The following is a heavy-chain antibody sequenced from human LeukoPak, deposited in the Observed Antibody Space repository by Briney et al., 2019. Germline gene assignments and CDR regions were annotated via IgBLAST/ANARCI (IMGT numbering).Heavy chain of an antibody. J-gene: IGHJ4*02. CDR3: ARDHFVDGSNSRIFFAS. D-gene: IGHD5-24*01. CDR1: GFTFTTYW. Sequence: GFLRVSCAASGFTFTTYWMNWVRQAPGKGLEWVASIKQDGSEKQYVDSVKGRFTIPRDNAKNSLYLYMNSLRVEDTAVYYCARDHFVDGSNSRIFFASWGQGTLVTVSS. V-gene: IGHV3-7*01. CDR2: IKQDGSEK.